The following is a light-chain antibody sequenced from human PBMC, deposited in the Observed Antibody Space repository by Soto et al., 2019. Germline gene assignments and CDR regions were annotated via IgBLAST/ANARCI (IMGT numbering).Light chain of an antibody. CDR1: SSDVGGYNY. CDR3: ASFAGSNVL. J-gene: IGLJ2*01. CDR2: EVS. V-gene: IGLV2-8*01. Sequence: QSALTQPPSASGSPGQSVTISCTGTSSDVGGYNYVSWYQQHPGKAPKLMIHEVSKRPSGVPDRFSGSKSGNTASLTVSGLQAEDEADYYCASFAGSNVLFGGGTKLTVL.